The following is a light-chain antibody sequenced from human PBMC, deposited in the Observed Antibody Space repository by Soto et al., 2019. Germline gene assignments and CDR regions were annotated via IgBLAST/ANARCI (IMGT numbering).Light chain of an antibody. Sequence: EIVLTQSPGTLSLSPGDRATLSCRASQRVSSNYLAWYQQRPGQAPRLLIYGASSRATGIPDRFSGSGSGTDFTLTINRLEPEDFAVYYCHQYDNWWTFGQGTKVDIK. J-gene: IGKJ1*01. CDR2: GAS. CDR1: QRVSSNY. V-gene: IGKV3-20*01. CDR3: HQYDNWWT.